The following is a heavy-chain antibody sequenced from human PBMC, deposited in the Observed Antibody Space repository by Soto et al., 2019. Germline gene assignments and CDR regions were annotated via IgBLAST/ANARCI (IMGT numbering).Heavy chain of an antibody. Sequence: GGSLRLSCAASGFTFSSYAMSWVRQAPGKGLEWVSAISGSGGSTYYADSVKGRFTISRDSSKNTLYLQMNSLRAEDTAVYYCAKDRYCSSTSCYLSNYYGMDVWGQGTTVTVSS. CDR2: ISGSGGST. D-gene: IGHD2-2*01. V-gene: IGHV3-23*01. CDR3: AKDRYCSSTSCYLSNYYGMDV. CDR1: GFTFSSYA. J-gene: IGHJ6*02.